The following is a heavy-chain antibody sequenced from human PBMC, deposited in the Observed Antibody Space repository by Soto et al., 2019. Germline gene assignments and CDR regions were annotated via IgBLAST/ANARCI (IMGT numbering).Heavy chain of an antibody. CDR1: GFTFSSYA. Sequence: GGSLRLSCAASGFTFSSYAMSWVRQAPGKGLEWVSAISGSGGSTYYADSVKGRFTISRDNAKTSLYLQMDSLRDEDTAAYYCAREGGRHCSPSRCYNAFDIWGQGTTVTVSS. D-gene: IGHD2-15*01. CDR3: AREGGRHCSPSRCYNAFDI. V-gene: IGHV3-23*01. J-gene: IGHJ3*02. CDR2: ISGSGGST.